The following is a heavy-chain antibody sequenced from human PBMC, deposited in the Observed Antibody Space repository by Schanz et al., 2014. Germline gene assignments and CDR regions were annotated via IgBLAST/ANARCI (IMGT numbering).Heavy chain of an antibody. CDR2: TSNDGRFT. Sequence: EVQLVESGGGLVQPGGSLRLSCAASGFTFSDSWMHWVRQAPGKGLVWVSRTSNDGRFTTFADSVKGRFTISRDNAKNTLYLQMNSLRAEDTAVYYCVRDTDYHFDYWGQGPLLPFSS. J-gene: IGHJ4*02. CDR3: VRDTDYHFDY. D-gene: IGHD4-17*01. V-gene: IGHV3-74*01. CDR1: GFTFSDSW.